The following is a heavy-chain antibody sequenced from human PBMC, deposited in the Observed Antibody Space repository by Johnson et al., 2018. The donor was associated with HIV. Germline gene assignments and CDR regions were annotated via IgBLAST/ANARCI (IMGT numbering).Heavy chain of an antibody. D-gene: IGHD3-22*01. CDR3: ARDIWVTVTVSTAFDI. V-gene: IGHV3-30*02. CDR1: GFSFSSYG. J-gene: IGHJ3*02. Sequence: QVQLVESGGGVVQPGGSLRLSCAASGFSFSSYGIHWVRQAPGKGLEWVAFTQYDGSNKYYADSVKGRFTISRDNSKNTLYLQMNSLKTEDTAVYYCARDIWVTVTVSTAFDIWGQGTMVTVSS. CDR2: TQYDGSNK.